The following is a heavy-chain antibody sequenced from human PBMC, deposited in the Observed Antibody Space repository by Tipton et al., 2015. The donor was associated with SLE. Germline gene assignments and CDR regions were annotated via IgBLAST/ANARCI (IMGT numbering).Heavy chain of an antibody. Sequence: TLSLTCTVSGGSISSSSDYWGWIRQPPGKGLEWIGSIYYSGSTYYNPSLKSRVTISVDTSKKQFSLKLSSVTAADTAVYYCARDPYYYDSSGSPHSYWGQGTLVTVSS. D-gene: IGHD3-22*01. CDR1: GGSISSSSDY. CDR2: IYYSGST. J-gene: IGHJ4*02. CDR3: ARDPYYYDSSGSPHSY. V-gene: IGHV4-39*02.